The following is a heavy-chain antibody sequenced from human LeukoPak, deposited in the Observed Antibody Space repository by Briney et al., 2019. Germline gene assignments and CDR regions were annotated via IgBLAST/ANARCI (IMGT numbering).Heavy chain of an antibody. CDR2: ITASGHII. J-gene: IGHJ2*01. V-gene: IGHV3-23*01. CDR3: AKDASNYFWYFDL. CDR1: EFIFSTYA. Sequence: GGSLRLSCAGSEFIFSTYAMTWVRQAPGKGLEWVSGITASGHIINYADSVKGRFTISGDNSKNTLYLQMSSLRAEGTAVYYCAKDASNYFWYFDLWGRGTLVTVSS. D-gene: IGHD1-1*01.